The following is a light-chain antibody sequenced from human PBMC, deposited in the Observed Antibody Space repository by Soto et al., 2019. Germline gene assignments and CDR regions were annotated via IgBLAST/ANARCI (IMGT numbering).Light chain of an antibody. J-gene: IGKJ1*01. CDR2: AAS. V-gene: IGKV1-39*01. CDR3: QQSYSTPKT. CDR1: QSISSH. Sequence: DIQMTQSPSSLSASVEDRFIITCRARQSISSHLNWYQQKPGKAPKLLIHAASNLQSGVPSRFSGSGSGTDFTLTISSLQPEDFATYYCQQSYSTPKTFGQGTKVDI.